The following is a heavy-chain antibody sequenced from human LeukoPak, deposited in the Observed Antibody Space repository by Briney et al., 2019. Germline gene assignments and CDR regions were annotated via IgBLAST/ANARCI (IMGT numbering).Heavy chain of an antibody. CDR3: AKESSLGYCSGSSCHTGAFDI. J-gene: IGHJ3*02. CDR2: ISGSGGGT. D-gene: IGHD2-2*02. Sequence: PGGSLRLSCAASGFTFSSYAMTWVRQAPGKGLEWVSTISGSGGGTYYADSVKGRFTISRDSSKNTLYLQMNSLRAEDTALYYCAKESSLGYCSGSSCHTGAFDIWGQGTMVTVSS. CDR1: GFTFSSYA. V-gene: IGHV3-23*01.